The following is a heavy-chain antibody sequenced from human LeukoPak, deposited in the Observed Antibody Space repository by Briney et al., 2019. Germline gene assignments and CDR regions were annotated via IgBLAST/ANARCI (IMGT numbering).Heavy chain of an antibody. D-gene: IGHD5-24*01. V-gene: IGHV5-51*01. CDR2: IYPGDSHT. J-gene: IGHJ4*02. CDR3: ARHNLRDGGTDFDY. Sequence: EXMVIIYPGDSHTRYTPSSQRQVTISADNSISTAYLQWSSLKASDTATYYCARHNLRDGGTDFDYWGQGTLVTVSS.